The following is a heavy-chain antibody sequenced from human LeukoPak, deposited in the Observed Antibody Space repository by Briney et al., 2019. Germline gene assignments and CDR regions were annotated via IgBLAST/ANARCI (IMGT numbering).Heavy chain of an antibody. Sequence: SETLSLTCAVSGGSISSGGYSWSWIRQPSGKGLEWTGYIYHSGSTYYNLSLKSRVTISVDRSKNQFSLKLSSVTAADTAVYYCARVHGGADAFDIWGQGTMVTVSS. CDR1: GGSISSGGYS. CDR3: ARVHGGADAFDI. V-gene: IGHV4-30-2*01. CDR2: IYHSGST. J-gene: IGHJ3*02. D-gene: IGHD4-23*01.